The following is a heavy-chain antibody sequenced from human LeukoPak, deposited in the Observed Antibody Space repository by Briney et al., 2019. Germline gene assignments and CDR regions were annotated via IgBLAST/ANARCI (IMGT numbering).Heavy chain of an antibody. CDR1: GFIFSSYW. CDR2: IKQDGSEK. D-gene: IGHD3-3*01. V-gene: IGHV3-7*01. Sequence: PGGSLRLSCAASGFIFSSYWMSWVRQVPGKGLEWVANIKQDGSEKYYVDSVKGRFTISRDNAKNSLYLQMNSLRAGDTAVYYCARDSSPIDFWSGYAYWGQEPWSTSPQ. J-gene: IGHJ4*01. CDR3: ARDSSPIDFWSGYAY.